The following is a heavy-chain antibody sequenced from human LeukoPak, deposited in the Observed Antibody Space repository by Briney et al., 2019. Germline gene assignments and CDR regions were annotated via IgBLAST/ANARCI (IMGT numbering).Heavy chain of an antibody. D-gene: IGHD5-24*01. CDR2: IYPGDSET. V-gene: IGHV5-51*01. Sequence: GESLKISCKGSGYPFTSYWIAWVRQMPGKGLEWMGIIYPGDSETTYSPSFQGQVTISTDKSISTAYLQWNSLKASDTAMYYCARLLDGYNYYFDYWGQGTLVTVSS. J-gene: IGHJ4*02. CDR3: ARLLDGYNYYFDY. CDR1: GYPFTSYW.